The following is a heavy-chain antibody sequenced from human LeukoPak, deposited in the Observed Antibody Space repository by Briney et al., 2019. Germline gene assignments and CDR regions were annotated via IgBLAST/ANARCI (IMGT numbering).Heavy chain of an antibody. CDR3: ARSDVSDYYYGMDV. CDR1: GFTFSSYG. CDR2: IWYDGSNK. Sequence: PGRSLRLSCAASGFTFSSYGMHWVRQAPRKGLEWVAVIWYDGSNKYYADSVKGRFTISRDNSKNTLYLQMNSLRAEDTAVYYCARSDVSDYYYGMDVWGQGTTVTVSS. J-gene: IGHJ6*02. V-gene: IGHV3-33*01. D-gene: IGHD3-16*01.